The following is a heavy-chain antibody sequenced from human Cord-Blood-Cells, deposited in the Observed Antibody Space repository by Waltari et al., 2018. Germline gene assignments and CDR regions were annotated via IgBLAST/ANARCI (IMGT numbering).Heavy chain of an antibody. CDR1: GYTFTCYA. J-gene: IGHJ4*02. CDR3: ARRETGKAGRFDY. D-gene: IGHD7-27*01. Sequence: QVQLVQSGAEVKKPGASVQVSCKASGYTFTCYAMHRVRQAPGQRLEWMGWINAGNGNTKYSQKFQGRVTITRDTSASTAYMELSSLRSEDTAVYYCARRETGKAGRFDYWGQGTLVTVSS. CDR2: INAGNGNT. V-gene: IGHV1-3*01.